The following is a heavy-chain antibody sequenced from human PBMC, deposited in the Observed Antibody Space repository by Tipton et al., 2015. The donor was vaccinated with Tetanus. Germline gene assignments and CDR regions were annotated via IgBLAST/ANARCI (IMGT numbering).Heavy chain of an antibody. CDR1: GFNFDTYA. D-gene: IGHD3-10*01. CDR2: ISGSGASI. CDR3: ATIKSNNAYDLLNIGSAVAGYFDH. J-gene: IGHJ4*02. V-gene: IGHV3-23*01. Sequence: SLRLSCEGSGFNFDTYAMGWVRQAPGKGLEWIAAISGSGASIHHADSVRGRFYVSRDASRNILHLQMDTLRSEDTAVYYCATIKSNNAYDLLNIGSAVAGYFDHWGRGTLVTVAS.